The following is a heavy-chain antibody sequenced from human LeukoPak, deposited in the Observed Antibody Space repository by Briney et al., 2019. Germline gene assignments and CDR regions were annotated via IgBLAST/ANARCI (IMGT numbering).Heavy chain of an antibody. CDR2: IYYSGST. V-gene: IGHV4-59*05. Sequence: PSETLSLTCTVSGGSISSYYWSWIRQPPGKGLEWIGSIYYSGSTYYNPSLKSRVTISVDTSKNQFSLKLSSVTAADTAVYYCARRCDYYDSSGYYFSFDYWGQGTLVTVSS. D-gene: IGHD3-22*01. CDR3: ARRCDYYDSSGYYFSFDY. J-gene: IGHJ4*02. CDR1: GGSISSYY.